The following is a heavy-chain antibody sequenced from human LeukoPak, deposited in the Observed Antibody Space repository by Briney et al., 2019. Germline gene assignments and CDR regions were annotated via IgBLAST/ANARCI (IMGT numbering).Heavy chain of an antibody. Sequence: SGTLSLTCAVSGGSISSSNWWSWVRQPPGKGLEWIGEIYHSGSTNYNPSLKSRVTISVDKSKNQFSLKLSSVTAADTAVYYCARDQIAVADYYYYYMDVWGKGTTVTVSS. CDR2: IYHSGST. CDR3: ARDQIAVADYYYYYMDV. J-gene: IGHJ6*03. V-gene: IGHV4-4*02. CDR1: GGSISSSNW. D-gene: IGHD6-19*01.